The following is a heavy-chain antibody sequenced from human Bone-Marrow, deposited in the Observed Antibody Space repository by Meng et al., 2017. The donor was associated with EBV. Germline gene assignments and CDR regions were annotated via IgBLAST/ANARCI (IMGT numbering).Heavy chain of an antibody. CDR3: TISADWFDP. Sequence: EVQLLESXGGLVQAGXSRRLSCAASGVTFSNYAMSWVRQAPGKGLEWVSIISGSGGSTNYADSVKGRFTISRDNSKNTLYLQMNSLRAEDTAVYYCTISADWFDPWGQGTLVTVSS. D-gene: IGHD2-2*02. CDR1: GVTFSNYA. J-gene: IGHJ5*02. CDR2: ISGSGGST. V-gene: IGHV3-23*01.